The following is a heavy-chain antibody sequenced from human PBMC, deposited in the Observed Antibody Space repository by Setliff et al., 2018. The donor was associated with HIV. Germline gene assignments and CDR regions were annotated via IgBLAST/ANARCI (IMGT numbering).Heavy chain of an antibody. CDR2: IYTSGST. CDR3: ARTSEYDFGLTKYLDY. D-gene: IGHD3-3*01. CDR1: GGSISSGSYY. J-gene: IGHJ4*02. Sequence: SETLSLTCTVSGGSISSGSYYWSWIRQPAGKGLEWIGQIYTSGSTNYNPSLKSRVTISVDTSKNQFSLKLSSVTAADTAVYYCARTSEYDFGLTKYLDYWGQGTLVTVSS. V-gene: IGHV4-61*09.